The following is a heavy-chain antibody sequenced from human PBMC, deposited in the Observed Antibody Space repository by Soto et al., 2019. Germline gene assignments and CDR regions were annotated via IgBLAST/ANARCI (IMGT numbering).Heavy chain of an antibody. CDR1: GGSISSYY. CDR3: ARANWARTYYYYYMDV. J-gene: IGHJ6*03. CDR2: IYYSGST. D-gene: IGHD6-6*01. V-gene: IGHV4-59*01. Sequence: SETLSLTCTVSGGSISSYYWSWIRQPPGKGLEWIGYIYYSGSTNYNTSLKSRVTISVDTSKNQFSLKLSSVTAADTAVYYCARANWARTYYYYYMDVWGKGTTVTVSS.